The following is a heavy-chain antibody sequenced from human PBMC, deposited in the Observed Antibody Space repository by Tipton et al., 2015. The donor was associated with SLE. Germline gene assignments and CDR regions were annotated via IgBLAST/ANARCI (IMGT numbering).Heavy chain of an antibody. V-gene: IGHV4-4*07. D-gene: IGHD7-27*01. J-gene: IGHJ3*02. Sequence: LRLSCTVSGGSISSYYWSWIRQPAGKGLEWIGRIYPSGNTNYNPSLKSRVTISVDTSKNQFSLKLRSVTAADTAVYYCARDLGPWGNDAFDIWGQGTMVTVSS. CDR2: IYPSGNT. CDR1: GGSISSYY. CDR3: ARDLGPWGNDAFDI.